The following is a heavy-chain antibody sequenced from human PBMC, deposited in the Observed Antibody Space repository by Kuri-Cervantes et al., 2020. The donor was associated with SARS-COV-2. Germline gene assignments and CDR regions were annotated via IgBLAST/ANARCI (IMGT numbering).Heavy chain of an antibody. CDR3: ARHGFDFWSGYARTYYYYYGMDV. CDR1: GGPISSGGYY. Sequence: SETLSLTCTVSGGPISSGGYYWSWIRQHPGKGLEWIGYIYYSGSTYYNPSLKSRVTISVDTSKNQFSLKLSSVTAADTAVYYCARHGFDFWSGYARTYYYYYGMDVWGQGTTVTVSS. V-gene: IGHV4-31*03. D-gene: IGHD3-3*01. CDR2: IYYSGST. J-gene: IGHJ6*02.